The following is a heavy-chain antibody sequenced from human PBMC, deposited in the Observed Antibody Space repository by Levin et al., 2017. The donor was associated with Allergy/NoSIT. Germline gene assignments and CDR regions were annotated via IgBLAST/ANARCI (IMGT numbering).Heavy chain of an antibody. D-gene: IGHD3-10*01. Sequence: GESLKISCKGSGYSFTSYWIGWVRQMPGKGLEWMGIIYPGDSDTRYSPSFQGQVTISADKSISTAYLQWSSLKASDTAMYYCARLELGGGYYYYGMDVWGQGTTVTVSS. J-gene: IGHJ6*02. CDR2: IYPGDSDT. CDR1: GYSFTSYW. CDR3: ARLELGGGYYYYGMDV. V-gene: IGHV5-51*01.